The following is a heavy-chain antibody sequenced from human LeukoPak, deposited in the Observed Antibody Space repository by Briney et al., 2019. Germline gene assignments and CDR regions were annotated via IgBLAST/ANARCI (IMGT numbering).Heavy chain of an antibody. CDR3: ARGFKGSSYSYGFKWELPFDI. Sequence: SETLSLTCTVSGGSISSSSYYWGWIRQPPGKGLEWIGSIYYSGSTYYNPSLKSRVTISVDTSKNQFSLKLSSVTAADTAVYYCARGFKGSSYSYGFKWELPFDIWGQGTMVTVSS. J-gene: IGHJ3*02. D-gene: IGHD5-18*01. V-gene: IGHV4-39*01. CDR1: GGSISSSSYY. CDR2: IYYSGST.